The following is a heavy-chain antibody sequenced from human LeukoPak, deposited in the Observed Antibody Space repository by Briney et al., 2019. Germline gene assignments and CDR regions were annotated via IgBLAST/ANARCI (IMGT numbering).Heavy chain of an antibody. D-gene: IGHD2-8*01. J-gene: IGHJ6*01. CDR3: ARVLTEYCTNGVCPNPYYYYYGMDV. V-gene: IGHV3-21*01. CDR2: ISSSSSYI. CDR1: GFTFSSYN. Sequence: SGGSLRLSCAASGFTFSSYNMNWFLQPPGKGLQWVSSISSSSSYIYYAASLKSRFTISIDNAKNSLYLQMNSLRAEDTAVYYCARVLTEYCTNGVCPNPYYYYYGMDVWGQGTTVTVSS.